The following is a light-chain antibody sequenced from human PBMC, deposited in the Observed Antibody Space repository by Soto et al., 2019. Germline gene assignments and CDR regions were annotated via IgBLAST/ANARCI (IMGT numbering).Light chain of an antibody. CDR1: SSDVGAYNY. Sequence: QSALTQPPSAPWSPGQSVTISCTGTSSDVGAYNYVSWYQQLPGKAPTLIIYEVSKRPSGVPDRFSGSKSRKTASLTVSGLQAEDEADYYCTSYAGTYSFFYVFGTGTKVPVL. V-gene: IGLV2-8*01. CDR3: TSYAGTYSFFYV. CDR2: EVS. J-gene: IGLJ1*01.